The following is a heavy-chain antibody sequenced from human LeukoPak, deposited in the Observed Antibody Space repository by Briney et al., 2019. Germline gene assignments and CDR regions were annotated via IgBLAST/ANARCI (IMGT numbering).Heavy chain of an antibody. D-gene: IGHD3-10*01. V-gene: IGHV3-7*03. CDR3: ARYGGSGSYYPYYFDY. CDR2: IKQDGSEK. CDR1: GFTFSSYW. Sequence: GGSLRLSCVASGFTFSSYWMSWVRQAPGKGLEWVANIKQDGSEKYYVDSVKGRFTISRDNAKNSLYLKMNSLRAEDTAVYYCARYGGSGSYYPYYFDYWGQGTLVTVSS. J-gene: IGHJ4*02.